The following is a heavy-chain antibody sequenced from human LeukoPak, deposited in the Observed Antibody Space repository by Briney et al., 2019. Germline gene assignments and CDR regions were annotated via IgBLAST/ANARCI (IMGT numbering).Heavy chain of an antibody. D-gene: IGHD1-26*01. V-gene: IGHV1-3*01. Sequence: ASVTVSCKASGYTFTNYIIHWVRQAPGQRLEWMGWINAGNGNTEYSQKFQDRVTVTRDTSATTAYMELSSLRSEDTAVYYCARVVTRLREGDYYYDMDVWGQGTTVTVSS. CDR2: INAGNGNT. CDR1: GYTFTNYI. J-gene: IGHJ6*02. CDR3: ARVVTRLREGDYYYDMDV.